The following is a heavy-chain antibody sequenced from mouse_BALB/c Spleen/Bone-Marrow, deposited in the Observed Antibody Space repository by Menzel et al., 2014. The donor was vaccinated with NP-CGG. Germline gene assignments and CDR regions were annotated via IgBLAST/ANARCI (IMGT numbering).Heavy chain of an antibody. V-gene: IGHV14-3*02. CDR3: ASKKNYYAMDY. Sequence: VTLKVCGAELVKPGASVKLSCTASGFNIKDTYMHWVKQRPEQGLEWIGRIDPANGYTNYAPKFQGKATITADTSSNTAYLQLSSLTSEDTAVYYCASKKNYYAMDYWGQGTSVTVSS. CDR2: IDPANGYT. CDR1: GFNIKDTY. J-gene: IGHJ4*01.